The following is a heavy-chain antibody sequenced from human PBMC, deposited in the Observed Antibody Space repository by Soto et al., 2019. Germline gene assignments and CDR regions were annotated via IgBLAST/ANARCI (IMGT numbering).Heavy chain of an antibody. CDR3: AKADYGSSGYYCYYFDY. CDR1: GFTFSIYW. J-gene: IGHJ4*02. D-gene: IGHD4-17*01. V-gene: IGHV3-7*01. CDR2: IKQDGSEK. Sequence: PGGSLRLSCAASGFTFSIYWMNWVRQAPGKGLEWVANIKQDGSEKYYVDSVKGRFTISRDNAKNSLYLQMNSLSAEDTAVYYCAKADYGSSGYYCYYFDYWGQGTLVTVSS.